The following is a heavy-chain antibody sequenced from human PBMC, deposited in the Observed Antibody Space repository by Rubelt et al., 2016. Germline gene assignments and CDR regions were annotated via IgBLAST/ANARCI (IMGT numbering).Heavy chain of an antibody. D-gene: IGHD1-26*01. CDR2: INHSGST. CDR1: GGSFSGYY. CDR3: ARRRRYSGSSYWYFNL. Sequence: QVQLQQWGAGLLKPSETLSLTCAVYGGSFSGYYWSWIRQPPGKGLEWIGEINHSGSTNYNPSLKSRVTISVDTSKNQFSLELSSVTAADTAVYYCARRRRYSGSSYWYFNLWGRGTLVTVSS. J-gene: IGHJ2*01. V-gene: IGHV4-34*01.